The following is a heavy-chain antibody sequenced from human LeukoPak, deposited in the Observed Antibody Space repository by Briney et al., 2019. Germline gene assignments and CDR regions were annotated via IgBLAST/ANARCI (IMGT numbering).Heavy chain of an antibody. V-gene: IGHV4-34*01. CDR3: ARGRGRGSAHIVVVPAATRRGEFDH. CDR2: INHSGST. CDR1: GGSFSGYY. D-gene: IGHD2-2*01. J-gene: IGHJ4*02. Sequence: SETLSLTCAVYGGSFSGYYWSWIRQPPGKGLEWIGEINHSGSTNYNPSLKSRVTISVDTSKNQFSLKLSSVTAADTAVYYCARGRGRGSAHIVVVPAATRRGEFDHWGQGTLVTVSS.